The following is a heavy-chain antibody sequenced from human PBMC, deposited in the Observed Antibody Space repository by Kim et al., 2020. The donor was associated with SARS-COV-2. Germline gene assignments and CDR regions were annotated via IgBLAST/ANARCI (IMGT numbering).Heavy chain of an antibody. CDR2: ISSSGSTI. CDR3: ARDPSVLRFLEWLPQGGYYYYYGMDV. CDR1: GFTFSDYY. V-gene: IGHV3-11*01. Sequence: GGSLRLSCAASGFTFSDYYMSWIRQAPGKGLEWVSYISSSGSTIYYADSVKGRFTISRDNAKNSLYLQMNSLRAEDTAVYYCARDPSVLRFLEWLPQGGYYYYYGMDVWGQGTPVTVSS. J-gene: IGHJ6*02. D-gene: IGHD3-3*01.